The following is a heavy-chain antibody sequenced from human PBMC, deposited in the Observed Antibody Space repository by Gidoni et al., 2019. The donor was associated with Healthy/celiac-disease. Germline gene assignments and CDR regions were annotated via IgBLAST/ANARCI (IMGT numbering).Heavy chain of an antibody. CDR3: AKDRGAMVDHFDY. J-gene: IGHJ4*02. Sequence: EVQLVESGGGLVQPGRSLRLSCAASGFTFDDYAMHWVRQAPGKGLEWVSGISWNSGSIGYADSVKGRFTISRDNAKNSLYLQMNSLRAEDTALYYCAKDRGAMVDHFDYWGQGTLVTVSS. CDR2: ISWNSGSI. CDR1: GFTFDDYA. V-gene: IGHV3-9*01. D-gene: IGHD5-18*01.